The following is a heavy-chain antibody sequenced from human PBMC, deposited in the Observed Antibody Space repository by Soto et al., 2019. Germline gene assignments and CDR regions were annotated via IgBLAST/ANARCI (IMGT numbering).Heavy chain of an antibody. CDR2: ISSSGSTI. V-gene: IGHV3-48*03. CDR3: ARDNLILPAHDFFYGSDV. D-gene: IGHD2-21*02. CDR1: EFTLSNYE. J-gene: IGHJ6*02. Sequence: GGSLRLSGVGSEFTLSNYEMNWVRQAPGKGLEWVSYISSSGSTIYYADSVKGRFTISRHNGKNSLHLQRNNLRAEDTAVYYCARDNLILPAHDFFYGSDVWGRGATVPVSS.